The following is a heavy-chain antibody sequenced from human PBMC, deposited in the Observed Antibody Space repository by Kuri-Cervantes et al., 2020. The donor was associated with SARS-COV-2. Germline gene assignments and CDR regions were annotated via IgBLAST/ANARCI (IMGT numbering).Heavy chain of an antibody. J-gene: IGHJ6*02. CDR1: GGSISSYY. Sequence: SETLSLTCTVSGGSISSYYWSWVRQPPGKGLEWIGYIYYSGSTKYNPSLKSRVTISVDTSKNQFSLKLSSVTAADTAVYYCARLFESVNYYYGMDVWGQGTTVTVSS. CDR2: IYYSGST. D-gene: IGHD3-22*01. CDR3: ARLFESVNYYYGMDV. V-gene: IGHV4-59*12.